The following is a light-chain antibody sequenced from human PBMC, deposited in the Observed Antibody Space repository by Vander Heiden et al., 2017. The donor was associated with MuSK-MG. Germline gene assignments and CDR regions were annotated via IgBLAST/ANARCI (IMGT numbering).Light chain of an antibody. V-gene: IGKV1-33*01. J-gene: IGKJ3*01. CDR3: QEYDDLLFT. Sequence: DLQMTQSPSSLSASVGDRVTISCQASQDISKSLNWYQQKPGKAPQLLIFDASKLAVGVPSRFSGGGSGTDFTFTISSLQSEDYATYFCQEYDDLLFTFGPGTTVDI. CDR2: DAS. CDR1: QDISKS.